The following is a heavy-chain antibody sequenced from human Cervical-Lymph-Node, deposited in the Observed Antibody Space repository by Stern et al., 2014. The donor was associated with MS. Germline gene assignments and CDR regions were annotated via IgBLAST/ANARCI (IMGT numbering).Heavy chain of an antibody. CDR3: TRSMIIVAFDY. V-gene: IGHV3-73*02. CDR2: IRSKDNSYAT. Sequence: EVQLVESGGGLVQPGGSLKVSCAASGFNLSGSAMHWVRQAPGKGLEWVGRIRSKDNSYATAYAASVKGRFTISRDDTKNMAYLQMNSLKTEDTAVYYCTRSMIIVAFDYWGQGTLVTVSS. J-gene: IGHJ4*02. CDR1: GFNLSGSA. D-gene: IGHD3-22*01.